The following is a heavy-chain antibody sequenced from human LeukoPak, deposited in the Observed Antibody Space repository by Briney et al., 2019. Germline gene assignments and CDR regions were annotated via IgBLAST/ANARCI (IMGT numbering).Heavy chain of an antibody. CDR1: GYTFTSYG. D-gene: IGHD2-2*02. CDR2: ISAYNGNT. CDR3: ARDGVVVPAAIYWFDP. J-gene: IGHJ5*02. V-gene: IGHV1-18*01. Sequence: ASVKVSCKASGYTFTSYGISWVRQAPGQGLEWMGWISAYNGNTNYAQKFQGRVTMTRDTSISTAYMELSRLRSDDTAVYYCARDGVVVPAAIYWFDPWGQGTLVTVSS.